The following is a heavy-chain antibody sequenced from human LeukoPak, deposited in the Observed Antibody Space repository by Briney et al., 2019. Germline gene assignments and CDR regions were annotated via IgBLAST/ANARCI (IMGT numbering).Heavy chain of an antibody. CDR3: TTDYPNSGYETFDY. V-gene: IGHV3-15*01. CDR2: IKSKTDGGTT. Sequence: GGPLRLSCAASGFTFSNAWMSWVRQAPGKGLEWVGRIKSKTDGGTTDYAAPVKGRFTISRDDSKNTLYLQMSSLRTEDTAVYYCTTDYPNSGYETFDYWGQGTLVTVSS. D-gene: IGHD5-12*01. CDR1: GFTFSNAW. J-gene: IGHJ4*02.